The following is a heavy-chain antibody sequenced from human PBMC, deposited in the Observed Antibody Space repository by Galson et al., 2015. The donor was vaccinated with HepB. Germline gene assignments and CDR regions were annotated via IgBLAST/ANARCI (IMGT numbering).Heavy chain of an antibody. J-gene: IGHJ6*02. V-gene: IGHV6-1*01. CDR3: ARDESSGWHDYYYYGMDV. Sequence: CAISGDSVSSNSAAWNWIRQSPSRGLEWLGRTYYRSKWYNDYAVSVKSRITINPDTSKNQFSLQLNSVTPEDTAVYYCARDESSGWHDYYYYGMDVWGQGTTVTVSS. CDR1: GDSVSSNSAA. CDR2: TYYRSKWYN. D-gene: IGHD6-19*01.